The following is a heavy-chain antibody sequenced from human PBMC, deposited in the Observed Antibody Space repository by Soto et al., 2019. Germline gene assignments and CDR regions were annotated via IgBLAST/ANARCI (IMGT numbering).Heavy chain of an antibody. Sequence: QVQLVQSGAEVKKPGSSVKVSCKASGGSFRREAINWVRQAPGQGPEWMGNILPFFGTADYAQKFQGRFTVTADMSTTTVYMQLSSLRAEDTAVYYCARGHECAGNSYAFDVWGQGTMVIVSS. CDR2: ILPFFGTA. D-gene: IGHD1-1*01. CDR3: ARGHECAGNSYAFDV. J-gene: IGHJ3*01. CDR1: GGSFRREA. V-gene: IGHV1-69*14.